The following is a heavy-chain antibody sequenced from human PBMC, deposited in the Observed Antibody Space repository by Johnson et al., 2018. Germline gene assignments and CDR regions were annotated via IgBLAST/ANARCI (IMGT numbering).Heavy chain of an antibody. V-gene: IGHV1-69*01. J-gene: IGHJ6*02. Sequence: QVQLVESGAEVKKPGSSXKVSCKASGGTFSNYAISWVRQAPGQGLEWMGGIIPILGSANYAQKFQGRVTITADESTPTVYMELRSLRSEDTAVYFCARPYSYGPDYYSYNMDVWGQGTTVTVSS. CDR2: IIPILGSA. CDR3: ARPYSYGPDYYSYNMDV. D-gene: IGHD5-18*01. CDR1: GGTFSNYA.